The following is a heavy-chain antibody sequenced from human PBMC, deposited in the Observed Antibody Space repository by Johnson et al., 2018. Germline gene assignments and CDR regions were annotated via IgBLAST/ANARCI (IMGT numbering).Heavy chain of an antibody. D-gene: IGHD6-19*01. V-gene: IGHV3-49*03. CDR3: TRERDYSGGDAFDI. Sequence: VQLVQSGGGLVQPGRSLGLSCTASGFTFGDYAMSWFRQATGKGLAWVGFIRSKAYGGTTEYAAAVKGRFTIPRDDSKSIAYLQMNSLKTEDTAVYYCTRERDYSGGDAFDIWGQGTMVTVSS. CDR2: IRSKAYGGTT. J-gene: IGHJ3*02. CDR1: GFTFGDYA.